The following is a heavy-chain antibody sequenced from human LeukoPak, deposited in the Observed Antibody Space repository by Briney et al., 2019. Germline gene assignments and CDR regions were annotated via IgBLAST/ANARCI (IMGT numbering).Heavy chain of an antibody. CDR3: ARRDYSGILPYAFDV. J-gene: IGHJ3*01. D-gene: IGHD4-23*01. V-gene: IGHV4-59*08. CDR1: GGSISGYH. CDR2: ISYTGIT. Sequence: PSEPLSLTCVVSGGSISGYHWGWIRQPPGKGLEWIGYISYTGITRDDPSLRSRVFMSVDTSKSQFSLRLSSVTAADTAVYFCARRDYSGILPYAFDVWGQGTLVAVSS.